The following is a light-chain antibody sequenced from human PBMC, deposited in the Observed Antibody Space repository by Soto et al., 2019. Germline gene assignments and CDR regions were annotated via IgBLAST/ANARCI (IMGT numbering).Light chain of an antibody. CDR3: QQYGSSPPT. V-gene: IGKV3-20*01. CDR1: QSVTSNY. Sequence: EIVLTQPPGTLSLSPGERATLSCRASQSVTSNYLAWYQQKPGQAPRLLIYGASSRATGIPDRFSGSGSGTDFTLTISRLEPEDFAMYYCQQYGSSPPTFGQGTKVDIK. J-gene: IGKJ1*01. CDR2: GAS.